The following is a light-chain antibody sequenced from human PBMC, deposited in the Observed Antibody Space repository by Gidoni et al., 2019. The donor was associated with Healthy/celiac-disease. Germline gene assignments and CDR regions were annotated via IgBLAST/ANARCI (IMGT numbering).Light chain of an antibody. CDR1: QSISSY. V-gene: IGKV1-39*01. J-gene: IGKJ1*01. CDR2: AAS. CDR3: QQSYSTPRT. Sequence: DIQMTQSPSSLSASVGDRVTITCRASQSISSYLNWYQQKPGKAPKLLIYAASRLQSVVPSRFSGSGSGTDFTLTISSLQPEDFATYDCQQSYSTPRTFXXXTKVEIK.